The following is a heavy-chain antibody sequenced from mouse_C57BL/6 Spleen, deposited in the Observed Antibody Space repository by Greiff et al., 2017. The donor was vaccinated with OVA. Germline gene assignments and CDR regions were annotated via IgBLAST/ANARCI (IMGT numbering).Heavy chain of an antibody. Sequence: VKLVESGPGLVAPSQSLSITCTVSGFSLTSYGVHWVRQPPGKGLEWLVVIWSDGSTTYNSALKSRLSISKDNSKSQVFLKMNSLQTDDTAMYYCARHRDGSSYGAMDYWGQGTSVTVSS. V-gene: IGHV2-6-1*01. CDR1: GFSLTSYG. CDR3: ARHRDGSSYGAMDY. D-gene: IGHD1-1*01. CDR2: IWSDGST. J-gene: IGHJ4*01.